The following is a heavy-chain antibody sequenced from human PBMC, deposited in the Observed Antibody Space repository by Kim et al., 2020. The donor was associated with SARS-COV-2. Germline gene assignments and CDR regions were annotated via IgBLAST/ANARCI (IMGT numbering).Heavy chain of an antibody. J-gene: IGHJ6*02. CDR3: ARVAYGSGSYRNYYYYGMDV. D-gene: IGHD3-10*01. Sequence: ASVKVSCKASGYTFTSYGISWVRQAPGQGLEWMGWISAYNGNTNYAQKLQGRVTMTTDTSTSTAYMELRSLRSDDTAVYYCARVAYGSGSYRNYYYYGMDVWGQGTTVTVSS. CDR1: GYTFTSYG. CDR2: ISAYNGNT. V-gene: IGHV1-18*01.